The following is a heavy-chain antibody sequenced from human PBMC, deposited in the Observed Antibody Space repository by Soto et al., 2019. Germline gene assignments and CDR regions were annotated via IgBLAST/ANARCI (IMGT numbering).Heavy chain of an antibody. CDR1: GYTFTSYA. V-gene: IGHV1-3*01. J-gene: IGHJ5*02. CDR3: ARAAVAGTWGWFDP. CDR2: INAGNGNT. D-gene: IGHD6-19*01. Sequence: QVQLVQSGAEVKKPGASVKVSCEASGYTFTSYAMHWVRQAPGQRLEWMGWINAGNGNTKYSQKFQGRVTITRDTSASTAYMELSSLRSEDTAVYYCARAAVAGTWGWFDPWGQGTLVTVSS.